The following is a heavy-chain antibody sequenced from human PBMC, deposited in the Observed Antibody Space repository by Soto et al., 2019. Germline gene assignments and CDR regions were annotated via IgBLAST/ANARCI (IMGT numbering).Heavy chain of an antibody. J-gene: IGHJ6*02. V-gene: IGHV3-48*02. CDR2: ISSSSSTI. Sequence: VGSLRLSCAASGFTFSSYSMNWVRQAPGKGLEWVSYISSSSSTIYYADSVKGRFTISRDNAKNSLYLQMNSLRDEDTAVYYCARRDIVATISQHKYYYYGMDVWGQGTTVTVSS. CDR1: GFTFSSYS. CDR3: ARRDIVATISQHKYYYYGMDV. D-gene: IGHD5-12*01.